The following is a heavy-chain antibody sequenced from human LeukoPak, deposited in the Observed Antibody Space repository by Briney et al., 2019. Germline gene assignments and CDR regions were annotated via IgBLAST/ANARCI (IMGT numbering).Heavy chain of an antibody. J-gene: IGHJ4*02. Sequence: GGSLRLSCAASGFTFSTYNMNWVRQAPGKGLEWVSSISTSSSYIYYADSVKGRFTISRDNSKNTLYLQMNSLRAEDTAVYYCAKYYYDSSGYYITPPARAPDYWGQGTLVTVSS. CDR3: AKYYYDSSGYYITPPARAPDY. V-gene: IGHV3-21*04. D-gene: IGHD3-22*01. CDR1: GFTFSTYN. CDR2: ISTSSSYI.